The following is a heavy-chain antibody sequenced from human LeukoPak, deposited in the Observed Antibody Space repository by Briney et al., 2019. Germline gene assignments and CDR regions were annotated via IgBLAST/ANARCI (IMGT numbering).Heavy chain of an antibody. Sequence: QPGGSLRLSCAASGFTFSSYAMSWVRQAPGKGLEWVSSISGSGDGTYYADSVKGRFTFSRDNSKNTLSLQMNSLRLDDTAMYYCAKGDRERASAGTGFDTWGQGTLVTVSS. CDR2: ISGSGDGT. D-gene: IGHD6-13*01. CDR3: AKGDRERASAGTGFDT. V-gene: IGHV3-23*01. J-gene: IGHJ4*02. CDR1: GFTFSSYA.